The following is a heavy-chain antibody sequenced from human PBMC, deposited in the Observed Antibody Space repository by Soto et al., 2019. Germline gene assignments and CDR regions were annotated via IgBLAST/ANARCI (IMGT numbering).Heavy chain of an antibody. CDR3: ARGTGSVDY. D-gene: IGHD3-10*01. Sequence: ASETLSLTCAVSGGSISSGGYSWSWIRQPPGKGLEWIGYIYHSESTYYNPSLKSRVTISVDRSKNQFSLKLSSVTAADTAVYYCARGTGSVDYWGQGTLVTVSS. V-gene: IGHV4-30-2*01. J-gene: IGHJ4*02. CDR2: IYHSEST. CDR1: GGSISSGGYS.